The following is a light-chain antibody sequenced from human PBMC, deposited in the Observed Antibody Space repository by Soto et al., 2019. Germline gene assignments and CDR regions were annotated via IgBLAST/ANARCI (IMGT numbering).Light chain of an antibody. CDR1: LPVRDNF. Sequence: ENVLTQSPGTLSLSPGQRATLTCRASLPVRDNFLAWYQQKPGQTPRVLIYDVSTRATGVPDRFSGSGSATDFTLTISRVEPGDSAVYFCHQYHSSPTFGQGTKVEIK. CDR3: HQYHSSPT. V-gene: IGKV3-20*01. J-gene: IGKJ1*01. CDR2: DVS.